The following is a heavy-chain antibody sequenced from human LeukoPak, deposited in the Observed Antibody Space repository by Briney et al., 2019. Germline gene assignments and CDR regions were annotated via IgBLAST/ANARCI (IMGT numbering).Heavy chain of an antibody. CDR2: IYYSGIT. D-gene: IGHD3-3*01. CDR1: GGSISNSDSY. V-gene: IGHV4-39*01. CDR3: ARKKRITIFGMVITPFDP. J-gene: IGHJ5*02. Sequence: SGTLSLTCTVSGGSISNSDSYWGWIRQPPGKGLEWIGSIYYSGITYYNPSLKSRVTISVDTSKNQFSLKLGSVTAADTAVYYCARKKRITIFGMVITPFDPWGQGTLVTVSS.